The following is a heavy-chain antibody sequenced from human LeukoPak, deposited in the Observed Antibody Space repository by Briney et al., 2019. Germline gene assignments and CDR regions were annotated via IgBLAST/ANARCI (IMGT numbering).Heavy chain of an antibody. CDR1: GFTFSSYA. D-gene: IGHD3-9*01. Sequence: GGSLRLSCSASGFTFSSYAMHWVRQAPGKGLEYVSAISSNGGSTYYADSVKGRFTISRDNSKNTLYLQMSSLRAEDTAVYYCVKGMEDYDILTGVLDVWGQGTTVTVSS. CDR2: ISSNGGST. CDR3: VKGMEDYDILTGVLDV. J-gene: IGHJ6*02. V-gene: IGHV3-64D*06.